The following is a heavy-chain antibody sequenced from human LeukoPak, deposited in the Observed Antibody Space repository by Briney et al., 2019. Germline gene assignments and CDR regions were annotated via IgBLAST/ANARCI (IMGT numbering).Heavy chain of an antibody. V-gene: IGHV3-43*02. CDR3: AKTWSRMTTDPRDWLDP. CDR1: GFTFDDYA. D-gene: IGHD4-17*01. Sequence: PGGSLRLSCAASGFTFDDYAMHWVRQAPGKGLEWVSLISGDGGGTYYADSVKGRFTISRDNSKNSLFLQMNSLRTEDTAFYYCAKTWSRMTTDPRDWLDPWGQGTLVTVSS. J-gene: IGHJ5*02. CDR2: ISGDGGGT.